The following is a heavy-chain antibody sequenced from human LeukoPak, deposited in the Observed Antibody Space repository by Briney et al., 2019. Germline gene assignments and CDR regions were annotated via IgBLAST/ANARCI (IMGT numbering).Heavy chain of an antibody. CDR2: IYTSGST. Sequence: PSETLSLTCTVSGGSISSYYRSWIRQPPGKGLEWIWYIYTSGSTNYNPSLKSRVTISVDTSKNQFAMKLSSVTAADTAVYYCARLNMWDSSGYYILDYWGQGTLVTVSS. D-gene: IGHD3-22*01. V-gene: IGHV4-4*08. J-gene: IGHJ4*02. CDR1: GGSISSYY. CDR3: ARLNMWDSSGYYILDY.